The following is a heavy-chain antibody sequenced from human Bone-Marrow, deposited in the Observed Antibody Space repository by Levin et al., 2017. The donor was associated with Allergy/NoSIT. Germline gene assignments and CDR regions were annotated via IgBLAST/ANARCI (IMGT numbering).Heavy chain of an antibody. J-gene: IGHJ4*02. D-gene: IGHD6-19*01. Sequence: ASVKVSCKASGGTFSSYAISWVRQAPGQGLEWMGGIIPIFGTANYAQKFQGRVTITADESTSTAYMELSSLRSEDTAVYYCARHIAVAGMAFGQEQNYYFDYWGQGTLVTVSS. CDR2: IIPIFGTA. V-gene: IGHV1-69*13. CDR3: ARHIAVAGMAFGQEQNYYFDY. CDR1: GGTFSSYA.